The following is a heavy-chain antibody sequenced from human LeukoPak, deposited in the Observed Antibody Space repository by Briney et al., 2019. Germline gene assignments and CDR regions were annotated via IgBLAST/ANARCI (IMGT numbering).Heavy chain of an antibody. CDR1: GFTVSSNY. J-gene: IGHJ4*02. CDR3: ARGGYGSS. V-gene: IGHV3-66*01. Sequence: GGSLRLSCAASGFTVSSNYMNWVRQAPGKGLEWVSVIYSGGTTYYADSVKGRVTISRDNSKSTLYLQMNSLRAEDTAVYYCARGGYGSSWGQGTLVTVSS. CDR2: IYSGGTT. D-gene: IGHD5-18*01.